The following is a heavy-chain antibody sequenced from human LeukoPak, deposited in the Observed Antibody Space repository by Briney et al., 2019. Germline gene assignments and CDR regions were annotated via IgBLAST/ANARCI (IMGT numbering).Heavy chain of an antibody. V-gene: IGHV1-8*01. Sequence: GASVKVSCTASGYTFTSYDINWVRQATGQGLEWMGWMNPNSGNTGYAQKFQGRVTMTRNTSISTAYMELSSLRSEDTAVYYCASFITIFGRKQSGGDWFDPWGQGTLVTVSS. CDR1: GYTFTSYD. CDR3: ASFITIFGRKQSGGDWFDP. J-gene: IGHJ5*02. CDR2: MNPNSGNT. D-gene: IGHD3-3*01.